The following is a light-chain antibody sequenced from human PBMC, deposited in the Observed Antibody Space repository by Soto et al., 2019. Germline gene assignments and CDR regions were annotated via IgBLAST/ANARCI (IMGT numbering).Light chain of an antibody. Sequence: ATQMTQSPSSLSASVGDRVTITCRASQGIRNDLGWYQQKPGKAPKLLIYAASSLPSGVPSRFSGSGSGTDFTLTISRLQPDDFATYYCQQYSSYWTFGQGTKVDNK. CDR3: QQYSSYWT. CDR1: QGIRND. CDR2: AAS. V-gene: IGKV1-6*01. J-gene: IGKJ1*01.